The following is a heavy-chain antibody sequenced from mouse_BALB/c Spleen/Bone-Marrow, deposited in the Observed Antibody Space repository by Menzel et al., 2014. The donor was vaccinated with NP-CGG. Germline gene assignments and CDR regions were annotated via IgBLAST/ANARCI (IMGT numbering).Heavy chain of an antibody. CDR1: GFTFSSYA. Sequence: EVQLVESVGGLVKPGGSLKLSCAASGFTFSSYAMSWVRQTPEKRLEWVATISSGGSYTYYPDSVKGRFTISRDNAKNTLYLQMSSLRSEDTAMYYCARPRFAYWGQGTLVTVSA. CDR3: ARPRFAY. V-gene: IGHV5-9-3*01. J-gene: IGHJ3*01. CDR2: ISSGGSYT.